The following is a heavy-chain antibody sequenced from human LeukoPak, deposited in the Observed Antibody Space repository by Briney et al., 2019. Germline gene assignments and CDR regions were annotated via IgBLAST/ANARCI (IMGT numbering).Heavy chain of an antibody. Sequence: GGSLRLPCAASGFTFSNYWMTWVRQAPGKGLEWVANINQDGNDKYYVDSVKGRFTVSRDNTKRSLFLQMNSLRAEDTAVYYCAVTRTRGDHWGQGTLVTVSS. J-gene: IGHJ4*02. CDR3: AVTRTRGDH. CDR2: INQDGNDK. CDR1: GFTFSNYW. D-gene: IGHD2-21*01. V-gene: IGHV3-7*03.